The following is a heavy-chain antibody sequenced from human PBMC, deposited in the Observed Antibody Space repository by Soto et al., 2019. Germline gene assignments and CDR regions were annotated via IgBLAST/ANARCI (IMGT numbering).Heavy chain of an antibody. CDR2: IHHSGST. Sequence: PSETLSLTSAPYGGAFDGYYWGWIRQSPGKGLEWIGEIHHSGSTKYNASLKSRVSLSVDTSTKQFSLRMTSMTAADRGVYYCARGVDFWSGYLLWGKGTPSTVAS. CDR3: ARGVDFWSGYLL. CDR1: GGAFDGYY. J-gene: IGHJ4*02. D-gene: IGHD3-3*01. V-gene: IGHV4-34*01.